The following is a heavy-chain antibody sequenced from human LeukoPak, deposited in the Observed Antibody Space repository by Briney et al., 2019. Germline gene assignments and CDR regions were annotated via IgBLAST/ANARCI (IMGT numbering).Heavy chain of an antibody. D-gene: IGHD1-26*01. Sequence: GGSLRLSCAASGFTFSSYGMHWVRQAPGKGLEWVAFIRYDGSNKYYADSVKGRFTISRDNSKNTLYLQMNSLRAEDTAVYYCARIGSGSYRNAFDIWGQGTMVTVSS. V-gene: IGHV3-30*02. CDR3: ARIGSGSYRNAFDI. J-gene: IGHJ3*02. CDR1: GFTFSSYG. CDR2: IRYDGSNK.